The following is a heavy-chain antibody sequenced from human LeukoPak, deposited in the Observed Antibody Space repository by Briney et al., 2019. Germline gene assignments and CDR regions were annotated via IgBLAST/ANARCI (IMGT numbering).Heavy chain of an antibody. J-gene: IGHJ3*02. CDR3: ARAGYYDFWSGYPGDAFDI. CDR1: GGSISSYY. Sequence: SETLSLTCTVSGGSISSYYWSWIRQPPGKGLEWIGYIYYSGSTNYNPSLKSRVTISADTSKNQFSLKLSSVTAADTAVYYCARAGYYDFWSGYPGDAFDIWGQGTMVTVSS. D-gene: IGHD3-3*01. V-gene: IGHV4-59*01. CDR2: IYYSGST.